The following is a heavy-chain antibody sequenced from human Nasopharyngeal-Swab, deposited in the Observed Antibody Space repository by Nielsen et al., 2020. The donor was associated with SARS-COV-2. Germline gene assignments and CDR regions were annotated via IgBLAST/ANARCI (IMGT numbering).Heavy chain of an antibody. Sequence: ASVKVSCKASGYTFTRYDINWVRQATGQGLEWMGWMNPNSGNTGYAQKFQGRVTMTRNTSISTAYMELSSLRSEDTAVYYCARGGYGDYLGYYYYMDVWGKGTTVTVSS. V-gene: IGHV1-8*01. J-gene: IGHJ6*03. CDR2: MNPNSGNT. D-gene: IGHD4-17*01. CDR3: ARGGYGDYLGYYYYMDV. CDR1: GYTFTRYD.